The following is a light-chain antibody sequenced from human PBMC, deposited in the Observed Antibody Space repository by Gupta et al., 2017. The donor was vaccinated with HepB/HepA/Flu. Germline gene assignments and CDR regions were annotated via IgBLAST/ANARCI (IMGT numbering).Light chain of an antibody. CDR2: AAS. CDR1: QSGSGSY. Sequence: EIVLTQSPGTLSLSPGERATLSCRASQSGSGSYLAWYQHKPGQAPRLLMYAASNRATGIPDRFSGSGSGTEFTLTISRLEPEDFAVYYCQHEGSSPRTFGQGTKVEIK. CDR3: QHEGSSPRT. J-gene: IGKJ1*01. V-gene: IGKV3-20*01.